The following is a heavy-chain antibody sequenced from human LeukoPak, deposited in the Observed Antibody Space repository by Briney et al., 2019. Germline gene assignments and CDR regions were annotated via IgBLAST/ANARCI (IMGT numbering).Heavy chain of an antibody. Sequence: SETLSLTCTASGGSISSSSYYWGWIRQPPGKGLEWIGSIYYSGSTYYNPSLKSRVTISVDTSKNQFSLKLSSVTAADTAVYYCARGGDWLFDYWGQGILVTVSS. J-gene: IGHJ4*02. V-gene: IGHV4-39*01. CDR1: GGSISSSSYY. CDR3: ARGGDWLFDY. CDR2: IYYSGST. D-gene: IGHD2-21*02.